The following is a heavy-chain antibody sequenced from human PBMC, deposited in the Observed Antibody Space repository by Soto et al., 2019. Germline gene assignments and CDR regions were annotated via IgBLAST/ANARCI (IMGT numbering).Heavy chain of an antibody. CDR1: GYSFTSYW. J-gene: IGHJ3*02. CDR3: SRRAPRGYSGYDDAFDI. CDR2: IDPSDSYT. V-gene: IGHV5-10-1*01. Sequence: GESLKISCKGSGYSFTSYWISWVRQMPGKGLEWMGRIDPSDSYTNYSPSFQGHVTISADKSISTAYLQWSSLKASDTAMYYCSRRAPRGYSGYDDAFDIWGQGTMVTVSS. D-gene: IGHD5-12*01.